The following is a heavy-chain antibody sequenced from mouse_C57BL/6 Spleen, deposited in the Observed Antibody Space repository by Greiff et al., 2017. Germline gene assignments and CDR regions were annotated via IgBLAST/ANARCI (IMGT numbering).Heavy chain of an antibody. CDR2: IHPSDSDT. Sequence: QVQLQQPGAELVKPGASVKVSCKASGYTFTSYWMHWVKQRPGQGLEWIGRIHPSDSDTNYNQKFKGKATLTVDPSSSTAYMQLSSLTSEDSAVYYCAIGDYDYEGWFAYWGQGTLVTVSA. V-gene: IGHV1-74*01. CDR3: AIGDYDYEGWFAY. CDR1: GYTFTSYW. J-gene: IGHJ3*01. D-gene: IGHD2-4*01.